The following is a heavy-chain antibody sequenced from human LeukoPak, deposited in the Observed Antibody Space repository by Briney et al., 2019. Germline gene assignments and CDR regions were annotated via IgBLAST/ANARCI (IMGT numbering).Heavy chain of an antibody. V-gene: IGHV3-23*01. D-gene: IGHD3-10*02. Sequence: GGSLRLSCAASGFTFSSYGMSWVRQAPGKGLEWVSAISGSGGSTYYADSVKGRFTISRDNAKNSLYLQMNSLRAEDTAVYYCAELGTTMIGGVWGKGTTVTISS. J-gene: IGHJ6*04. CDR2: ISGSGGST. CDR3: AELGTTMIGGV. CDR1: GFTFSSYG.